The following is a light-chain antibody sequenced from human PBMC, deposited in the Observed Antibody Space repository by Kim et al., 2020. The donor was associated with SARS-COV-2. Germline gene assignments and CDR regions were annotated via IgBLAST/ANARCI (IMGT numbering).Light chain of an antibody. CDR2: GAS. J-gene: IGKJ1*01. CDR3: QQSNNWPRT. CDR1: QSVSSN. V-gene: IGKV3-15*01. Sequence: VVPGERATPSCRASQSVSSNLAWYQQKPGQAPRLLIYGASTRATGVPARFSGSGSGTEFTLTISSLQSEDFAVYYCQQSNNWPRTFGQGTKVDIK.